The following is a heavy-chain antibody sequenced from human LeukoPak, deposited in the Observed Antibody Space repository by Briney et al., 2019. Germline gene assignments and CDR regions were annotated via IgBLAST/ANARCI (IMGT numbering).Heavy chain of an antibody. CDR3: ARDSSIAARPYYYCYMDV. CDR1: GGSISSGGYY. CDR2: IYTSGST. J-gene: IGHJ6*03. V-gene: IGHV4-61*02. Sequence: PSQTLSLTCTVSGGSISSGGYYWSWIRQPAGKGLEWIGRIYTSGSTNYNPSLKSRITISVDRSRNQFSLKLSSVTAADTAVYYCARDSSIAARPYYYCYMDVWGKGATVTVSS. D-gene: IGHD6-6*01.